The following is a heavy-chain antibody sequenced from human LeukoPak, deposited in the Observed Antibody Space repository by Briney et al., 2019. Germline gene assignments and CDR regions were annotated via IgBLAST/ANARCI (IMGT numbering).Heavy chain of an antibody. Sequence: PGGSLRLSCAASGFTFSSYSMNWVRQAPGKGLEWVSSISSSSSYIYYADSVKGRFTISRDNAKNSLYLQMNSLRAEDTAVYYCARGNQNHYYFDYWGQGTLVTVSS. D-gene: IGHD1-14*01. CDR3: ARGNQNHYYFDY. V-gene: IGHV3-21*01. CDR2: ISSSSSYI. J-gene: IGHJ4*02. CDR1: GFTFSSYS.